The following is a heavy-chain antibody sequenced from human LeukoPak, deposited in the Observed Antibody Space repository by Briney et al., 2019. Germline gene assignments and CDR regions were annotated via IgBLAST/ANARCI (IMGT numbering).Heavy chain of an antibody. Sequence: SETLSLTCAVYGGSSSGYYWTWIRQSPGKGLEWIGEINHSGNTNYNPSLKSRVTLSVDTSKNQFSLKLTSVTAADTAVYYCARARGAEAVDSWGQGTLVTVSS. CDR2: INHSGNT. V-gene: IGHV4-34*01. CDR3: ARARGAEAVDS. D-gene: IGHD6-19*01. CDR1: GGSSSGYY. J-gene: IGHJ4*02.